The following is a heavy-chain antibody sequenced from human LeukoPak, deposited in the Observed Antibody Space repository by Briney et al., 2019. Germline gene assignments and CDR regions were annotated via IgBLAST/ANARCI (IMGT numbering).Heavy chain of an antibody. Sequence: PGGSLRLSCAASGFSFSSYAMSWVRQAPGKGLEWVSANSGSGGSAYYADSVKGRFTISRDNSKNTLYLQMNSLRAEDTAVYYCAKVGDWNDAYYFDYWGQGTLVTVYS. D-gene: IGHD1-1*01. CDR2: NSGSGGSA. V-gene: IGHV3-23*01. J-gene: IGHJ4*02. CDR1: GFSFSSYA. CDR3: AKVGDWNDAYYFDY.